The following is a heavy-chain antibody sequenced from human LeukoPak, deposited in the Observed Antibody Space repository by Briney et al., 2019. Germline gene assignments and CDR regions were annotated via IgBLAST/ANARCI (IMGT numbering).Heavy chain of an antibody. Sequence: ASVEVSCKVSGYESTGYTFPKYGINWIRQAPGQGLEWMGWISVRDGDTNYAQNIQDRVTMTTDTPTRTFYMEVRSLRSDDTAVYYCARLKFGVNSSDKWGQGTLVTVSS. CDR3: ARLKFGVNSSDK. V-gene: IGHV1-18*01. D-gene: IGHD4-23*01. CDR2: ISVRDGDT. J-gene: IGHJ4*02. CDR1: GYESTGYTFPKYG.